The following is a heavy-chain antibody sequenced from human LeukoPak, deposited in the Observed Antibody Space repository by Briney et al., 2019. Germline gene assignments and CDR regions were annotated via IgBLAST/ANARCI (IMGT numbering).Heavy chain of an antibody. CDR1: GGSFSGYY. J-gene: IGHJ5*02. CDR2: INHSGST. Sequence: SETLSLTCAVYGGSFSGYYWSWIRQPPGKGLEWIGEINHSGSTNYDPSLKSRVTISVDTSKNQFSLKLSSVTAADTAVYYCAPIVWAAAGTGTAWGQGTLVTVSS. CDR3: APIVWAAAGTGTA. V-gene: IGHV4-34*01. D-gene: IGHD6-13*01.